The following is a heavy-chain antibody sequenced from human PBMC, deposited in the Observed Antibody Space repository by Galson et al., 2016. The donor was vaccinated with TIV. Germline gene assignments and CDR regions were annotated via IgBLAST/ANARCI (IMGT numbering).Heavy chain of an antibody. V-gene: IGHV3-23*01. D-gene: IGHD5-18*01. CDR2: VSGSGYST. CDR1: GFTFSAYA. Sequence: LRLSCAASGFTFSAYAMSWVRQAPGKGLEWVSVVSGSGYSTYYADSVKGRFTISRDNSRNTVYLQMNGLRAEDTDVYYCAKGAAWDTSMGWLGFWFDYWGQGTLVTVSS. CDR3: AKGAAWDTSMGWLGFWFDY. J-gene: IGHJ4*02.